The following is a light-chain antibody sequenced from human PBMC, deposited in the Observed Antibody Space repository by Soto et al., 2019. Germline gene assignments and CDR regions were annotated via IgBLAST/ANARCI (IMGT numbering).Light chain of an antibody. Sequence: QSALTQPASVSASPGQSITISCTGTSSDVGGYNYVSWYQQHPGKAPKLMIFEVSNRPSGVSNRFSGSKSGNTASLTISGLQAEDEADYYCSSYAGSNNLVFGGGTKLTVL. CDR3: SSYAGSNNLV. CDR1: SSDVGGYNY. J-gene: IGLJ3*02. V-gene: IGLV2-14*01. CDR2: EVS.